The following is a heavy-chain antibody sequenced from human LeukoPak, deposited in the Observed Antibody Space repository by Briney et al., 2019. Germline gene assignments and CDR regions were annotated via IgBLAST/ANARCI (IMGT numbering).Heavy chain of an antibody. D-gene: IGHD1-26*01. V-gene: IGHV3-66*01. CDR2: TYSGSST. CDR3: ARDIAGTYRGYFDY. CDR1: GFTFSDYY. J-gene: IGHJ4*02. Sequence: GGSLRLSCAASGFTFSDYYMSWVRQAPGQGLEWVSATYSGSSTYYADSVKGRFTISRDNSKNTLYLQMNSLRAEDTAVYYCARDIAGTYRGYFDYWGQGTLVTVSS.